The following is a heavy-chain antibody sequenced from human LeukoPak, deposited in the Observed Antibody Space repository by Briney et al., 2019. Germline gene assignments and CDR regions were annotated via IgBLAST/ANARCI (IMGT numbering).Heavy chain of an antibody. CDR3: ARCSSTSSDAFDI. V-gene: IGHV1-69*05. D-gene: IGHD2-2*01. Sequence: GASVKVSCKASGRTFSSYAISWVRQAPGQGLEWMGGITPIFGTANYAQKFQGRVTITTDESTSTAYMELSSLRSEDTAVYYCARCSSTSSDAFDIWGQGTMVTVSS. CDR2: ITPIFGTA. CDR1: GRTFSSYA. J-gene: IGHJ3*02.